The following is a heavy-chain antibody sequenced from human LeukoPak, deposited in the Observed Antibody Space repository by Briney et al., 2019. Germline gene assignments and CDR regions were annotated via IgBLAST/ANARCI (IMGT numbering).Heavy chain of an antibody. CDR1: GYTFTSYD. CDR3: ARGDGYSSSWARGDY. Sequence: GASVKVSCKASGYTFTSYDINWVRQATGQGLEWMGLMNPNSGNTGYAQKLQGRVTMTTDTSTSTAYMELRSLRSDDTAVYYCARGDGYSSSWARGDYWGQGTLVTVSS. CDR2: MNPNSGNT. D-gene: IGHD6-13*01. V-gene: IGHV1-8*01. J-gene: IGHJ4*02.